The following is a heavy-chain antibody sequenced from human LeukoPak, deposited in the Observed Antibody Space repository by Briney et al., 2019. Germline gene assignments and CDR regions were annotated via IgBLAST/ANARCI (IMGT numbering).Heavy chain of an antibody. D-gene: IGHD6-13*01. V-gene: IGHV4-59*08. Sequence: SETLSLTCTVSGGSISSYYRSWIRQPPGKGLEWIGYIHNSGSTIYNPSLKSRVTISVDTSKNQFSLRLSSVTAADTAVYFCARQSAAGTNNWFDPWGQGTLATVSS. CDR3: ARQSAAGTNNWFDP. CDR2: IHNSGST. CDR1: GGSISSYY. J-gene: IGHJ5*02.